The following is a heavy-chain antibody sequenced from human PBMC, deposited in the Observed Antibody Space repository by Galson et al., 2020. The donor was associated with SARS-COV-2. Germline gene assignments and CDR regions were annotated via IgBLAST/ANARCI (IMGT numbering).Heavy chain of an antibody. D-gene: IGHD1-1*01. J-gene: IGHJ6*02. CDR2: ISSSSSFI. CDR1: GFIISSYT. CDR3: ARDPRYSLYFYYFEMDV. V-gene: IGHV3-21*01. Sequence: GESLKISCAASGFIISSYTMNWVRQAPGKGLEWVASISSSSSFIFYAHSVKGRFTISRDNAKNSLFLQMNSLRAEDTAVYYCARDPRYSLYFYYFEMDVWGQGTTVTVS.